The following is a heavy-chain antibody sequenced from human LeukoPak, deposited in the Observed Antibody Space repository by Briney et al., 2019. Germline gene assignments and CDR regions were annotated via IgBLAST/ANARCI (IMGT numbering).Heavy chain of an antibody. D-gene: IGHD6-6*01. CDR1: GYSFTSYW. Sequence: GESLKISCKGSGYSFTSYWIGWVRQMPGKGLEWMGIIYPGDSDTRYSPSFQGQVTISADKSISTAYLQWSSLTASDTAMYYCARHTRYSSSSRVFEYWGQGTLVTVSS. CDR3: ARHTRYSSSSRVFEY. J-gene: IGHJ4*02. V-gene: IGHV5-51*01. CDR2: IYPGDSDT.